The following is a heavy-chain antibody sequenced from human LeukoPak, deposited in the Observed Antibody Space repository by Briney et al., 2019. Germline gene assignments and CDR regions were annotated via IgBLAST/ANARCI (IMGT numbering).Heavy chain of an antibody. CDR3: ATGSSDWSKDFQH. CDR1: GFTFSSYA. Sequence: GGSLRLSCVASGFTFSSYAMTWVRQAPGKGLEWVSGISGSGVSTYYADSVKGRLSISRDNSKNTLYLQMKSLRADDTAVYYCATGSSDWSKDFQHWGQGTLVIVSS. D-gene: IGHD6-19*01. V-gene: IGHV3-23*01. CDR2: ISGSGVST. J-gene: IGHJ1*01.